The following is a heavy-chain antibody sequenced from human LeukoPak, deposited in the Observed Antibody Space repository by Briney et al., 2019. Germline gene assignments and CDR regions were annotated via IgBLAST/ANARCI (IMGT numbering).Heavy chain of an antibody. V-gene: IGHV3-7*01. CDR2: IKQDGSEK. D-gene: IGHD1-14*01. J-gene: IGHJ4*02. Sequence: GGSLGLSCAASGFTFSSYWMSWVRQAPGKGLEWVANIKQDGSEKYYVDSVKGRFTISRDNAKNSLYLQMNSLRAEDTAVYYCPRDRREPKSFDYWGQGTLVTVSS. CDR1: GFTFSSYW. CDR3: PRDRREPKSFDY.